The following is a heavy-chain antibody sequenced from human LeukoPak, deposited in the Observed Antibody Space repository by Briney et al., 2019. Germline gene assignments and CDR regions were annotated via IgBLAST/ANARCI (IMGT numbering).Heavy chain of an antibody. Sequence: SVKVSCKASGGTFSSYAISWVRQAPGQGLEWMGGIIPIFGTANYAQKFQGRVTITADESTSTAYMELSSLRSEDTAVYYCARGTINFGVVTGRLDPWGQGTLVTVSS. CDR2: IIPIFGTA. CDR1: GGTFSSYA. D-gene: IGHD3-3*01. CDR3: ARGTINFGVVTGRLDP. V-gene: IGHV1-69*13. J-gene: IGHJ5*02.